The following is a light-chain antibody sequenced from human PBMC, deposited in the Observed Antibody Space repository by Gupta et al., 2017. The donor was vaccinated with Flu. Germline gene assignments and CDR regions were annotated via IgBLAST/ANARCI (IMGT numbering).Light chain of an antibody. J-gene: IGKJ2*01. V-gene: IGKV1-39*01. CDR3: QHTYCELGYT. CDR2: AVS. Sequence: DRVTITSRASQNRYTYVNWYQQKPWKAPKLLIFAVSNLQSWVPSRFRGSGSATEFTLTISNLQPEDCGTYVCQHTYCELGYTFGRGTTLEIK. CDR1: QNRYTY.